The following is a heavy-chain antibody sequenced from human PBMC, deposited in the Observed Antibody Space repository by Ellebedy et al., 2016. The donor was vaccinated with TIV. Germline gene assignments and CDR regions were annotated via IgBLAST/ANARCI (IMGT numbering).Heavy chain of an antibody. CDR2: IFYTGST. Sequence: SETLSLTCGVYGGSFSGYYWSWIRQPPGKGLEWIGYIFYTGSTKYNPSLKSRVTILVDTSKNQFSLMLRSMTAADTAVYHCVRDGAYGDYSPGYYGMDVWGQGTTVTVSS. J-gene: IGHJ6*02. CDR3: VRDGAYGDYSPGYYGMDV. CDR1: GGSFSGYY. D-gene: IGHD3-22*01. V-gene: IGHV4-59*01.